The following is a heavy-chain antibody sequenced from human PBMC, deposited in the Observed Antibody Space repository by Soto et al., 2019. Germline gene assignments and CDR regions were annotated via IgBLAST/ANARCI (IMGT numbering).Heavy chain of an antibody. D-gene: IGHD6-19*01. CDR3: ARRIAVAGTGMVYFDY. V-gene: IGHV1-69*01. Sequence: QVQLVQSGAEVKKPGSSVKVSCKASGGTFSSYAISWVRQAPGQGLEWMGGIIPIFGTANYAQKFQGRDTITADESTSTAYMELSSLRSEDTAVYYCARRIAVAGTGMVYFDYWGQGTLVTVSS. J-gene: IGHJ4*02. CDR1: GGTFSSYA. CDR2: IIPIFGTA.